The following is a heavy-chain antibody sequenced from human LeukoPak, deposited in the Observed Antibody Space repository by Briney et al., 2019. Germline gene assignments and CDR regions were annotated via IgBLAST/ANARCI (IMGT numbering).Heavy chain of an antibody. CDR3: ASGKLELRGYYFDY. D-gene: IGHD1-7*01. CDR1: GFTFSSYE. Sequence: GGSLRLSCAASGFTFSSYEMNWVRQAPGKGLEWVSYISSSGSTIYYADSVKGRFTISRDNAKNSLYLQMNSLRAEDTAVYYCASGKLELRGYYFDYWGQGTLVTVSS. CDR2: ISSSGSTI. V-gene: IGHV3-48*03. J-gene: IGHJ4*02.